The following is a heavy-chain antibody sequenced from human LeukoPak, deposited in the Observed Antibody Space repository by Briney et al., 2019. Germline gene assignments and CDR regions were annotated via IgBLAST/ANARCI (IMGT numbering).Heavy chain of an antibody. CDR3: ARGRGYSGYVPSYYFDY. V-gene: IGHV1-2*02. D-gene: IGHD5-12*01. Sequence: ASVKVSCKASGYTFTGYYMHWVRQAPGQELEWMGWINPNSGGTNYAQKFQGRVTMTRDTSISTAYMELSRLRSDDTAVYYCARGRGYSGYVPSYYFDYWGQGTLVTVSS. CDR2: INPNSGGT. J-gene: IGHJ4*02. CDR1: GYTFTGYY.